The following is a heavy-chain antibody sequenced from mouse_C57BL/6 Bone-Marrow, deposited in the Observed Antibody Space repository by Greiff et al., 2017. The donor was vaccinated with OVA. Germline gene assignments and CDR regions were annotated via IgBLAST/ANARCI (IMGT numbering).Heavy chain of an antibody. J-gene: IGHJ4*01. CDR1: GYSFTGYF. CDR3: ARTLYYSNYGGYAMDY. V-gene: IGHV1-20*01. Sequence: VQLKESGPELVKPGDSVKISCKASGYSFTGYFMNWVMQSHGKSLEWIGRINPYNGDTFYNQKFKGKATLTVDKSSSTAHMELRSLTSEDSAVYYCARTLYYSNYGGYAMDYWGQGTSVTVSS. D-gene: IGHD2-5*01. CDR2: INPYNGDT.